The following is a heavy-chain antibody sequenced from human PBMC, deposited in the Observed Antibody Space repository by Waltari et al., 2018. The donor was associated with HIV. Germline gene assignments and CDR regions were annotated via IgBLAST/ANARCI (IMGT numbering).Heavy chain of an antibody. V-gene: IGHV4-39*01. CDR1: GGSISSSSYY. J-gene: IGHJ5*02. CDR2: IYYSGST. Sequence: QLQLQESGPGLVKPSETLSLTCTVSGGSISSSSYYWGWIRQPPGKGLEWIGSIYYSGSTDDNPSLKSRVTISVDTSKNQFSLKLSSVTAADTAVYYCARCSGSGSYYGQVWFDPWGQGTLVTVSS. D-gene: IGHD3-10*01. CDR3: ARCSGSGSYYGQVWFDP.